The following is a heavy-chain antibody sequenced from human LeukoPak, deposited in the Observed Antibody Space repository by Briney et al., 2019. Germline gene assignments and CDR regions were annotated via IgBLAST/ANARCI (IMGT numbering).Heavy chain of an antibody. CDR1: GFTFSSYW. J-gene: IGHJ6*03. V-gene: IGHV3-7*01. D-gene: IGHD3-9*01. CDR2: IKQDGSEK. Sequence: GGSLRLSCAASGFTFSSYWMSWVRQAPGKGLEWVANIKQDGSEKYYVDSVKGRCTISRDNAKNSLYLQMNSLRAEDTAVYYCARVRGIRGLPGILIGRFSDYYYMDVWGKGTTVTTSS. CDR3: ARVRGIRGLPGILIGRFSDYYYMDV.